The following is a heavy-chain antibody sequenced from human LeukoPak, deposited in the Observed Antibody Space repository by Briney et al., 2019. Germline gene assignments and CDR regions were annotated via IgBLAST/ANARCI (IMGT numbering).Heavy chain of an antibody. CDR3: ARLPNYSHYFDS. V-gene: IGHV4-59*08. D-gene: IGHD4-11*01. CDR1: GGSITSYF. Sequence: PSETLSLTCTVSGGSITSYFWSWIRQPPGKGPEWIGYIYYSGRTNYNPSLKSRVTMSVGTSKIHLSLRLTSVTAADTAVYYCARLPNYSHYFDSWGQGTLVTVSS. CDR2: IYYSGRT. J-gene: IGHJ4*02.